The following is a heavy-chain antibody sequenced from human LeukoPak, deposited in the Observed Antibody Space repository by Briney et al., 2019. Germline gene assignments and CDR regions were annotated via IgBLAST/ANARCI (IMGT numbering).Heavy chain of an antibody. Sequence: SETLSLTCTVSGGSISSYYWSWIRQPPGKGLEWIGYIYYSGSTNYNPSPKSRVTISVDTSKNQFSLKLSSVTAADTAVYYCARSIVVVPAAMQGYYYYYMDVWGKGTTVTVSS. CDR3: ARSIVVVPAAMQGYYYYYMDV. CDR1: GGSISSYY. D-gene: IGHD2-2*01. CDR2: IYYSGST. V-gene: IGHV4-59*08. J-gene: IGHJ6*03.